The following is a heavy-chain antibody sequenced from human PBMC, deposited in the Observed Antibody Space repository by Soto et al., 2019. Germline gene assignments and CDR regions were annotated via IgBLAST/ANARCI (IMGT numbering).Heavy chain of an antibody. D-gene: IGHD5-12*01. CDR2: ITGSDGRT. J-gene: IGHJ4*02. Sequence: EVQLLESGGGLVQPGGSLRLSCAASGFTFATYTMSWVRQTPGKGLEWVSAITGSDGRTYYADSVKGRFTISRDNSKNTLSLQMNSLGAEDTAVYYCAKNSAATIRVGFDYWGQGTLVTVSS. CDR1: GFTFATYT. CDR3: AKNSAATIRVGFDY. V-gene: IGHV3-23*01.